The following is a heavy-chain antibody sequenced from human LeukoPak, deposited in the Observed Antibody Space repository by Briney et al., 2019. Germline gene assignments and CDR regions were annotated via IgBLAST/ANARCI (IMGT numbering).Heavy chain of an antibody. D-gene: IGHD3-3*01. Sequence: GESLRLSCVGSGFNFGDFAMSWVRQVPGRGPEFVSSISGTGKIMFYTDSVRGRATVSRDNSKSTMYLQLNDLRGEDTAVYYSDNGEWWGRGTQVVVSS. CDR3: DNGEW. CDR2: ISGTGKIM. V-gene: IGHV3-23*01. CDR1: GFNFGDFA. J-gene: IGHJ4*02.